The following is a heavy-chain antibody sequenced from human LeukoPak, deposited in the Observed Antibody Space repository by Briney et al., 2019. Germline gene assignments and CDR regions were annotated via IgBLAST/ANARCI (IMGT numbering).Heavy chain of an antibody. CDR1: GFTFSSYG. CDR3: AKDRSGDLDY. CDR2: VRYDGSNT. Sequence: PGGSLRLSCAASGFTFSSYGMHWVRQAPGKGLEWVAFVRYDGSNTYYADSVKGRFTISRDNSKNTLYLQMNSLRAEDTAVYYCAKDRSGDLDYWGQGTLVTVSS. J-gene: IGHJ4*02. V-gene: IGHV3-30*02. D-gene: IGHD2-21*02.